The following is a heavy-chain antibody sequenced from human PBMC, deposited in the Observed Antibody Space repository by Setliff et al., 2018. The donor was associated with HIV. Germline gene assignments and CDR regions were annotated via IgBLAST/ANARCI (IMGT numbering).Heavy chain of an antibody. V-gene: IGHV1-3*03. CDR1: GYTFTSYA. D-gene: IGHD3-3*01. J-gene: IGHJ4*02. CDR3: AREGTIFGVVIPYFEY. Sequence: ASVKVSCKASGYTFTSYAMHWVRQAPGQRLEWMGWINVGNGNTKYSPEFQGRVTITRDTSATTAYMELSSLRSEDMAVYYCAREGTIFGVVIPYFEYWGQGTLVTVSS. CDR2: INVGNGNT.